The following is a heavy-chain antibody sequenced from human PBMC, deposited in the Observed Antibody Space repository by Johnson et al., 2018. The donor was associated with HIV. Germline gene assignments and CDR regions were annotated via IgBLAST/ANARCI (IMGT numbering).Heavy chain of an antibody. V-gene: IGHV3-20*04. J-gene: IGHJ3*02. CDR3: AKGLLGQWLVQDAFDI. D-gene: IGHD6-19*01. CDR2: INWSGGGT. Sequence: VQLVESGGGLVQPGRSLRLSCAASGFKLYEYDVSWVRQVPGKGLEWVSGINWSGGGTSYADSVKGRFTVSSDNAKNSLFLQMNSLRAEDTAVYYCAKGLLGQWLVQDAFDIWGQGTMVTVSS. CDR1: GFKLYEYD.